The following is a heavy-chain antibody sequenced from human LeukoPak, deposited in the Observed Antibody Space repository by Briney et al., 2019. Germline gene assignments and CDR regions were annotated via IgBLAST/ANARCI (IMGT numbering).Heavy chain of an antibody. V-gene: IGHV3-23*01. D-gene: IGHD1-26*01. CDR1: GFTFSSYA. Sequence: GGSLRLSCAASGFTFSSYAMGWVRQAPGKGLEWVSAISGSGARTYYADSVKGRFTISRDNSKNTLYLQMNSLRAEDTAVYYCAKGPIVRFDYWGQGTLVTVSS. J-gene: IGHJ4*02. CDR2: ISGSGART. CDR3: AKGPIVRFDY.